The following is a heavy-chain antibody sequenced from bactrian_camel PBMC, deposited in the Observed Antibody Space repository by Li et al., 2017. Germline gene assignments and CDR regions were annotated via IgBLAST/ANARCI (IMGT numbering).Heavy chain of an antibody. CDR2: ICPFTGST. Sequence: HVQLVESGGGSVQAGESLRLSCAASGLTYRSNCMAWFRQAPGKEREGVAAICPFTGSTYYADSVKGRFTISRDNAKNTVYPQINSLKPEDTAMYYCAADRPHPIAMVHAGRYDYAYWGQGTQVTVS. CDR1: GLTYRSNC. D-gene: IGHD3*01. V-gene: IGHV3-3*01. CDR3: AADRPHPIAMVHAGRYDYAY. J-gene: IGHJ4*01.